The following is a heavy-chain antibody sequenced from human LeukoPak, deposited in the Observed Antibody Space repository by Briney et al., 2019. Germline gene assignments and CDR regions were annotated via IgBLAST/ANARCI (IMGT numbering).Heavy chain of an antibody. J-gene: IGHJ3*02. Sequence: GGSLRLSCAASGLTFSSYWMHWVRQAPGKGLVWVSRINSDGSSTSYADSVKGRFTISRDNAKNTLYLQMNSLRAEDTAVYYCVFDWLFDDAFDIWGQGTMVTVSS. CDR3: VFDWLFDDAFDI. D-gene: IGHD3-9*01. CDR2: INSDGSST. V-gene: IGHV3-74*01. CDR1: GLTFSSYW.